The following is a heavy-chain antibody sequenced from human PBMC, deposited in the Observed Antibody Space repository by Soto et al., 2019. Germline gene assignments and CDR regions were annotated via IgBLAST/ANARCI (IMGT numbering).Heavy chain of an antibody. CDR2: IKSKSDGGTT. CDR3: ARILIIGTTRGSYFDY. V-gene: IGHV3-15*07. Sequence: GGSLRLSCAASGFSFSNPYVNWVRQAPGKGLEWVGRIKSKSDGGTTDYAAPVKGRFTISRDDSKNTLYLQMNGLRAEDTAVYYCARILIIGTTRGSYFDYWGQGTLLTVSS. CDR1: GFSFSNPY. D-gene: IGHD1-20*01. J-gene: IGHJ4*02.